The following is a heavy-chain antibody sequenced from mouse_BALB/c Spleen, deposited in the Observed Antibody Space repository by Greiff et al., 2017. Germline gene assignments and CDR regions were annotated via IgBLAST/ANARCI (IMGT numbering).Heavy chain of an antibody. J-gene: IGHJ3*01. V-gene: IGHV2-9*02. CDR1: GFSLTSYG. CDR3: ARGAYYGNQAWFAY. CDR2: IWAGGST. D-gene: IGHD2-10*01. Sequence: VQVVESGPGLVAPSQSLSITCTVSGFSLTSYGVHWVRQPPGKGLEWLGVIWAGGSTNYNSALMSRLSISKDNSKSQVFLKMNSLQTDDTAMYYCARGAYYGNQAWFAYWGQGTLVTVSA.